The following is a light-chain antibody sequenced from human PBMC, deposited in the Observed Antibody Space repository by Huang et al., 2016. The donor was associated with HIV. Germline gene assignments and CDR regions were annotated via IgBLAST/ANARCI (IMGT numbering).Light chain of an antibody. CDR2: GAS. CDR3: QQYYHWPQT. CDR1: QSINSN. J-gene: IGKJ1*01. V-gene: IGKV3-15*01. Sequence: EIVLTQSPAPLSVSPGERATLSCRASQSINSNLAWYEQKYGQSPRLLISGASTRASGSPARFSGSGSRTDFTLTISSLQSEDFAVYYCQQYYHWPQTFGQGTKVEIK.